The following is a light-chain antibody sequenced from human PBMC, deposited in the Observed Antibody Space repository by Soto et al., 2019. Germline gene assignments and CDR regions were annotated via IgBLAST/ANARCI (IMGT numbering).Light chain of an antibody. CDR3: SSYTSGSTFYV. J-gene: IGLJ1*01. CDR1: SSDIGGYNY. V-gene: IGLV2-14*03. CDR2: DVS. Sequence: QSALTQPASVSGSPGQSITISCTGTSSDIGGYNYVSWFQHHPGEAPKLMISDVSNRPSGVSNRFSGSKSGNTASLTISGLQAEDEADYYCSSYTSGSTFYVFGTGTKVTVL.